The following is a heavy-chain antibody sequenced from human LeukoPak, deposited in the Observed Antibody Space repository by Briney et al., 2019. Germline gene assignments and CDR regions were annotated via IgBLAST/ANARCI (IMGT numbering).Heavy chain of an antibody. CDR3: AKDLPDYGDYIEGY. CDR2: IYSGGST. V-gene: IGHV3-53*01. J-gene: IGHJ4*02. D-gene: IGHD4-17*01. Sequence: PGGSLRLSCAASGFTVSSNYMSWVRQAPGKGLEWVSVIYSGGSTYYADSVKGRFTFSRDNSRNMVYLQMNSLRAEDTAVYYCAKDLPDYGDYIEGYWGQGTLVTVSS. CDR1: GFTVSSNY.